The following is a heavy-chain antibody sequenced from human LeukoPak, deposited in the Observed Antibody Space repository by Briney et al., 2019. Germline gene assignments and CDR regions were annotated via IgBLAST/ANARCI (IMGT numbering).Heavy chain of an antibody. D-gene: IGHD3-16*01. CDR2: ISSSGSGGNT. V-gene: IGHV3-23*01. CDR1: GFTFSCYA. J-gene: IGHJ3*02. CDR3: ASHYFYAFDI. Sequence: GGSLRLSCAASGFTFSCYATSWARQAPGKGLEWVSGISSSGSGGNTYYADSVKGRFTISRDNSKNTLYLQMNSLRAEDTAVYYCASHYFYAFDIWGHGTMVTVSS.